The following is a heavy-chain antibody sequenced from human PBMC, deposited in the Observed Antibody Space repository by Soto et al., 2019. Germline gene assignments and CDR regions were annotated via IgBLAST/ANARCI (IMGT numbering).Heavy chain of an antibody. Sequence: QVQLVQSGAEVKKPGSSVKVSCKASGGTFSSYAISWVRQAPGQGLEWMGGIIPIFGTANYAQKFQGRVTITADKSTTTAYMELSSLRSEYTVVYYCARVVGTTYYYNSSGYYHYDALDIWGQGTMVTVSS. CDR3: ARVVGTTYYYNSSGYYHYDALDI. J-gene: IGHJ3*02. CDR1: GGTFSSYA. D-gene: IGHD3-22*01. CDR2: IIPIFGTA. V-gene: IGHV1-69*14.